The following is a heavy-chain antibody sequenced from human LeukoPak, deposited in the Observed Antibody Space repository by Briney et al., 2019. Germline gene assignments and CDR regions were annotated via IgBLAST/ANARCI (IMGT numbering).Heavy chain of an antibody. CDR1: GYTFSRQY. V-gene: IGHV1-46*01. D-gene: IGHD3-16*01. Sequence: ASVKVSCKASGYTFSRQYTHFVRQAPGQGLEWMGIINPSSGNTNYAQKVQGRVTMTRDTSTSTIYMDLSSLRSDDTAVYYCSTSVGGTEFDSWGQGALVTVSS. J-gene: IGHJ4*02. CDR2: INPSSGNT. CDR3: STSVGGTEFDS.